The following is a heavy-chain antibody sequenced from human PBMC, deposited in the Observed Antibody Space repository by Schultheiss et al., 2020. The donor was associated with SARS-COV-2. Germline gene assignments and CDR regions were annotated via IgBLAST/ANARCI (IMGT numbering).Heavy chain of an antibody. J-gene: IGHJ4*02. D-gene: IGHD6-13*01. CDR2: IYSDDST. CDR3: ARDVGIAAALGY. V-gene: IGHV3-53*01. CDR1: GFTVSSNY. Sequence: GGSLRLSCAASGFTVSSNYMSWVRQAPGKGLEWVSAIYSDDSTYYADSVKGRFTISRDNSKKTLYLQMNSLRAEDTAVYYCARDVGIAAALGYWGQGTLVTVSS.